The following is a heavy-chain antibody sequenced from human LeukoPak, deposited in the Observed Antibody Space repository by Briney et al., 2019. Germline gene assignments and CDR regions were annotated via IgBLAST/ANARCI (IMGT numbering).Heavy chain of an antibody. CDR2: INPNSGGT. CDR3: ARSPERYYYGMDV. CDR1: GYTFTGYY. D-gene: IGHD6-25*01. Sequence: VASVKVSCKASGYTFTGYYMHWVRQAPGQGLEWMGWINPNSGGTNYAQKFQGRVTMTRDTSISTAYMELSRLRSDDTAVYYCARSPERYYYGMDVWGQGTTVTVSS. V-gene: IGHV1-2*02. J-gene: IGHJ6*02.